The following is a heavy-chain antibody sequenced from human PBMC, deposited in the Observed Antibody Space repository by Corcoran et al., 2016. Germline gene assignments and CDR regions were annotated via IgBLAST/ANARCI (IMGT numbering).Heavy chain of an antibody. V-gene: IGHV5-51*01. Sequence: EVQLVQSGAEVKKPGESLKISCQGSGYSFTTSWIAWVRQMPGEGLESMGVIYPGDSDTRYSPSFQGQVTISDDKSISTAYLQWSSLKASDSAMYYCARQTRSGVDVWGQGTPVT. D-gene: IGHD6-19*01. CDR1: GYSFTTSW. CDR2: IYPGDSDT. J-gene: IGHJ6*02. CDR3: ARQTRSGVDV.